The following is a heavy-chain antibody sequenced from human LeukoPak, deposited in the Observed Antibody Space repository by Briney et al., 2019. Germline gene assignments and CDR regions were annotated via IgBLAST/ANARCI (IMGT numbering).Heavy chain of an antibody. Sequence: GGSLRLSCAVSGFTFSSHAMSWVRQAPGKGLEWLSCISVSDGATWYADSVKGRFTISRDNSKNTLYLQMNDLRAEDTAIYYCAKDGHVTYHYFHMDVWGKGTTVIVSS. J-gene: IGHJ6*03. D-gene: IGHD3-10*02. CDR2: ISVSDGAT. CDR1: GFTFSSHA. V-gene: IGHV3-23*01. CDR3: AKDGHVTYHYFHMDV.